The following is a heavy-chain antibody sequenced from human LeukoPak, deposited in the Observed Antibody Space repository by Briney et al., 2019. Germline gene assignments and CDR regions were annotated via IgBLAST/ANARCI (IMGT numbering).Heavy chain of an antibody. J-gene: IGHJ1*01. Sequence: SETLSLTCAVYGGSFSGYYWSWIRQPPGKGREWIGEINNSGRTNYNPSLKSRVTISVDTSKNQFSLKLSSVTAADTAVYYWASRAYCGGDCSQYFQHWGQGTLVTVSS. D-gene: IGHD2-21*02. CDR1: GGSFSGYY. V-gene: IGHV4-34*01. CDR2: INNSGRT. CDR3: ASRAYCGGDCSQYFQH.